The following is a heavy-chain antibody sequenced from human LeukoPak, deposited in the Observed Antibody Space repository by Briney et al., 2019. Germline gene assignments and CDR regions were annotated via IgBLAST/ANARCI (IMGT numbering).Heavy chain of an antibody. CDR3: ATHTRSSTTVVTPEYFQH. CDR2: ISGSGGST. V-gene: IGHV3-23*01. CDR1: GFTFSSYA. D-gene: IGHD4-23*01. Sequence: GGSLRLSCAASGFTFSSYAMSWVRQAPGKGLQWVSAISGSGGSTYYADSVKGRFTISRDNSKNTLYLQMNSLRAEDTAVYYCATHTRSSTTVVTPEYFQHWGPGPLVTVSS. J-gene: IGHJ1*01.